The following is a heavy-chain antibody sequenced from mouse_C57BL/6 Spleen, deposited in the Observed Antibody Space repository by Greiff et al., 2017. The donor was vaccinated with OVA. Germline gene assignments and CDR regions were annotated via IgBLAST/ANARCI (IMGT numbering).Heavy chain of an antibody. CDR2: IYPGSGST. CDR1: GYTFTSYW. Sequence: QVQLQQPGAELVKPGASVKMSCKASGYTFTSYWITWVKQRPGQGLEWIGDIYPGSGSTNYNEKFKSKATLTVDTSSSTAYMQLSSLTSEDSAVYYCARFYGKERYFDYWGQGTTLTVSS. D-gene: IGHD2-1*01. J-gene: IGHJ2*01. CDR3: ARFYGKERYFDY. V-gene: IGHV1-55*01.